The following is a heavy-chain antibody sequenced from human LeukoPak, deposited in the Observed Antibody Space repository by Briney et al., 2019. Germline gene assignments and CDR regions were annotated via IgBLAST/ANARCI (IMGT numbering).Heavy chain of an antibody. Sequence: SETLSLTCTVSGGSISSGSYYWSWIRQPAGKGLEWIGRIYTSGSTNYNPSLKSRVTISVDTSKNQFSLKLSSVTAADTAVYYCARDDSSSLLGYWGQGTLVTVSS. D-gene: IGHD6-6*01. CDR3: ARDDSSSLLGY. J-gene: IGHJ4*02. CDR2: IYTSGST. V-gene: IGHV4-61*02. CDR1: GGSISSGSYY.